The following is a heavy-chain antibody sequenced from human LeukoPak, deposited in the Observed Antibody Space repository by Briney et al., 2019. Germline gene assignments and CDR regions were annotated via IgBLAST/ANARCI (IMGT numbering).Heavy chain of an antibody. CDR3: ARDNVLLWFGELLGWFDP. CDR2: IYTSGST. D-gene: IGHD3-10*01. V-gene: IGHV4-4*07. J-gene: IGHJ5*02. CDR1: GASISSYY. Sequence: SETLSLTCTVSGASISSYYWSWIQQPAGKGLEWIGRIYTSGSTNYNPSLKSRVTMSVDTSKNQFSLKLSSVTAADTAVYYCARDNVLLWFGELLGWFDPWGQGTLVTVSS.